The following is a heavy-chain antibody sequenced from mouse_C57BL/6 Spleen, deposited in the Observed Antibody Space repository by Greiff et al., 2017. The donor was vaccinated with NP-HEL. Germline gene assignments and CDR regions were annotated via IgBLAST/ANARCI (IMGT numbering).Heavy chain of an antibody. Sequence: VKVVESGAELARPGASVKLSCKASGYTFTSYGISWVKQRTGQGLEWIGEIYPRSGNTYYNEKFKGKATLTADKSSSTAYMELRSLTSEDSAVYFCARADSTFDYWGQGTTLTVSS. CDR2: IYPRSGNT. CDR3: ARADSTFDY. D-gene: IGHD2-5*01. J-gene: IGHJ2*01. CDR1: GYTFTSYG. V-gene: IGHV1-81*01.